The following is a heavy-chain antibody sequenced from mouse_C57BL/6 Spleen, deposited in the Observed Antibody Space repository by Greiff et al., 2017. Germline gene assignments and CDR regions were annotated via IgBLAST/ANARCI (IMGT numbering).Heavy chain of an antibody. CDR2: IYPGDGDT. CDR3: ARGGDYEKAYYLGD. CDR1: GYAFSSYW. Sequence: QVQLQQSGAELVKPGASVKISCKASGYAFSSYWMNWVKQRPGQGLEWIGQIYPGDGDTNYTGKFKGKATLTADKSSSTAYMQLSSLTSEDSAVYFCARGGDYEKAYYLGDWGQGTTLTVSS. D-gene: IGHD2-4*01. J-gene: IGHJ2*01. V-gene: IGHV1-80*01.